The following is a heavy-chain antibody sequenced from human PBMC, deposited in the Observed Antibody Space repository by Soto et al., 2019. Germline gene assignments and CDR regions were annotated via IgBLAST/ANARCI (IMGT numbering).Heavy chain of an antibody. CDR3: ARYDSSGGRAFDI. V-gene: IGHV4-61*01. CDR2: IYYSGST. D-gene: IGHD3-22*01. CDR1: GGSLSSGNYY. J-gene: IGHJ3*02. Sequence: SATLSLTCTVSGGSLSSGNYYWSWIRQPPGKGLEWIGYIYYSGSTYYNPSLKSRVTISVYTSNNQFSLKLSSVTAADTAVYYCARYDSSGGRAFDIWGQGTMVTVS.